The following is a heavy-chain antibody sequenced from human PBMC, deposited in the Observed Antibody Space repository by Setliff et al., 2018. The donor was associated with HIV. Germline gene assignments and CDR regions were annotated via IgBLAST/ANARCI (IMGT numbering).Heavy chain of an antibody. Sequence: GGSLRLSCATSGFAFSDYDFHWVRQVTGEGLVWVSRINEQGGITDYADSVKGRFTISRDNAQNTLYLQMNNLRAGDTSVYYCTRDIGGVDSYWGLGTLVTVPQ. D-gene: IGHD2-21*02. CDR3: TRDIGGVDSY. J-gene: IGHJ4*02. V-gene: IGHV3-74*01. CDR1: GFAFSDYD. CDR2: INEQGGIT.